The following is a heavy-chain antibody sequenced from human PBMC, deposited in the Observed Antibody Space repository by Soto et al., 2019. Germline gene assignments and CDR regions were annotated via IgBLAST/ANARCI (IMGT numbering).Heavy chain of an antibody. D-gene: IGHD3-9*01. Sequence: QVQLVQSGAEVKKPGASVKVSCKASGYTFTGYYMHWVRQAPGQGLEWMGWINPNSGGTNYAQKFQGRVTMTRDTSISASYEELSRLRCDDTAVYYCAIPPVLRYVDWLFFDWGQGTLVTVSS. V-gene: IGHV1-2*02. CDR2: INPNSGGT. CDR1: GYTFTGYY. J-gene: IGHJ4*02. CDR3: AIPPVLRYVDWLFFD.